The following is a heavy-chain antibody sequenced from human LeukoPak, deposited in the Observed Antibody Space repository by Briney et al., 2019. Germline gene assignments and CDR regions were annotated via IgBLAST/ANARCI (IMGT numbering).Heavy chain of an antibody. J-gene: IGHJ4*02. Sequence: PGGSLRLSCGASGFTFSSYAMHWVRQAPGKGLEWVAVIAYDGSNKYYADSVKGRFTISRDNSKSTLYLQVNSLRAEDTAVYYCARGSYDSSGHRGDYWGQGTLVTVSS. V-gene: IGHV3-30-3*01. CDR1: GFTFSSYA. CDR2: IAYDGSNK. D-gene: IGHD3-22*01. CDR3: ARGSYDSSGHRGDY.